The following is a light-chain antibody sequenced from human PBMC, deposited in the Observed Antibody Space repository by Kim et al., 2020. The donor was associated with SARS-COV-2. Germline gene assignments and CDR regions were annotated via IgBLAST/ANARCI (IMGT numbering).Light chain of an antibody. Sequence: SASVGNRVPITCQAGQDISTHLSWFQLKPGKAPKLLIYDASHLETGVPSRFSGSGSGADYTFTISSLRPEDIATYYCQQYDDLPYTFGQGTKLEI. V-gene: IGKV1-33*01. CDR2: DAS. CDR1: QDISTH. J-gene: IGKJ2*01. CDR3: QQYDDLPYT.